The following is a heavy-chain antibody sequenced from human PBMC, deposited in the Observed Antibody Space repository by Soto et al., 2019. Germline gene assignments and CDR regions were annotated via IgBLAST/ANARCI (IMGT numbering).Heavy chain of an antibody. CDR1: GGSISGSDYY. V-gene: IGHV4-39*01. Sequence: QLQLQESGPGLVKPSETLSLTCIVSGGSISGSDYYWGWIRQPPGKGMEWIGNIYYSGSTYYHPSLKSRVTISVDTSKNQFSLKLSSVTAADTAVYYWARHRRDKTYFDYWGQGTLVTVSS. J-gene: IGHJ4*02. D-gene: IGHD2-15*01. CDR2: IYYSGST. CDR3: ARHRRDKTYFDY.